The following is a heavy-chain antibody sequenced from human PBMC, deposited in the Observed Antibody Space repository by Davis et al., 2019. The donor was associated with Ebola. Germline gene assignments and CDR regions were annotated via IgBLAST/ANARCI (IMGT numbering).Heavy chain of an antibody. J-gene: IGHJ4*02. V-gene: IGHV3-30*18. CDR1: GFTFSSYG. CDR2: ISYDGSNK. D-gene: IGHD2/OR15-2a*01. CDR3: AKVEYHGY. Sequence: GESLKISCAASGFTFSSYGMHWVRQAPGKGLEWVAVISYDGSNKYYADSVKGRFTISRDNSKNTLYLQMGSLRAEDTAVYYCAKVEYHGYWGQGTLVTVSS.